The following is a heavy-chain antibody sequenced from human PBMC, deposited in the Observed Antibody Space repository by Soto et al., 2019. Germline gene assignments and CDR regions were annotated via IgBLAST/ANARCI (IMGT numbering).Heavy chain of an antibody. CDR3: ASLVDCSGGSCSDFDY. Sequence: QLQLQESGPGLVKPSETLSLTCTVSGGSISSSSYYWGWIRQPPGKGLGWIGSIYYSGSTSYNPSLKSRVTISVDTSKNQFSLKLSSVTAADTAVYYCASLVDCSGGSCSDFDYWGQGTLVTVSS. D-gene: IGHD2-15*01. V-gene: IGHV4-39*01. CDR2: IYYSGST. CDR1: GGSISSSSYY. J-gene: IGHJ4*02.